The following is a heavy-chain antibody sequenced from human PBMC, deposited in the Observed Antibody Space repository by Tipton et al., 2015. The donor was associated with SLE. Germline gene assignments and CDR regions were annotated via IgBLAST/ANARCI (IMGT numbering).Heavy chain of an antibody. CDR2: VYHNGTT. V-gene: IGHV4-38-2*02. CDR1: RYSMRSDYY. CDR3: ATTGGYSSSWYGGKNWFDP. Sequence: GLVKPSETLSLSCIVSRYSMRSDYYWGWIRQPPGKGLEWIGSVYHNGTTYYSPSLKSRVTISADTSNNQFSLKLTSVTAADTAVYYCATTGGYSSSWYGGKNWFDPWGQGTLVTVSS. J-gene: IGHJ5*02. D-gene: IGHD6-13*01.